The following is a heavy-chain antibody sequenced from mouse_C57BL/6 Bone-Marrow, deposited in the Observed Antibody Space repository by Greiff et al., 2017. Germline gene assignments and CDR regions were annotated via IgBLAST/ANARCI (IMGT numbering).Heavy chain of an antibody. Sequence: VQLVESGAELARPGASVKLSCKASGYTFTSYGISWVKQRTGQGLEWIGEIYPRSGNTYYNEKFKGKATLTADKSSSTAYMQLSSLTSEDSAVYYCARGRLRRFDYWGQGTTLTVSS. J-gene: IGHJ2*01. CDR2: IYPRSGNT. CDR1: GYTFTSYG. CDR3: ARGRLRRFDY. V-gene: IGHV1-81*01. D-gene: IGHD2-4*01.